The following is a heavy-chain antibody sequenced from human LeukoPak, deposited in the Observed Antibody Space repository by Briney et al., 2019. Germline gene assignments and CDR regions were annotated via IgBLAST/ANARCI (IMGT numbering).Heavy chain of an antibody. V-gene: IGHV3-53*01. CDR3: ARDPPRYYDSSGLDY. Sequence: GGSLRLSCAASGFTFSSNYMSWVRQAPGKGLEWVSVIYSGGSTYYADSVKGRFTISRDNSKNTLYLQMNSLRAEDTAVYYCARDPPRYYDSSGLDYWGQGTLVTVSS. CDR2: IYSGGST. D-gene: IGHD3-22*01. J-gene: IGHJ4*02. CDR1: GFTFSSNY.